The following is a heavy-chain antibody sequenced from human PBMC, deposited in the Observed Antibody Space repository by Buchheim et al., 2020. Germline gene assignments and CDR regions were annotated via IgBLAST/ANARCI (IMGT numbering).Heavy chain of an antibody. Sequence: QVQLVESGGGVVQPGRSLRLSCAASGFTFSSYAMHWVRQAPGKGLEWVAVISYDGSNKYYADSVKGRFTISRDNSKNTLYLQMNSLRAEDTAVHYCARERGGYDYVWGSYRSDYFDYWGQGTL. CDR2: ISYDGSNK. D-gene: IGHD3-16*02. J-gene: IGHJ4*02. V-gene: IGHV3-30*04. CDR1: GFTFSSYA. CDR3: ARERGGYDYVWGSYRSDYFDY.